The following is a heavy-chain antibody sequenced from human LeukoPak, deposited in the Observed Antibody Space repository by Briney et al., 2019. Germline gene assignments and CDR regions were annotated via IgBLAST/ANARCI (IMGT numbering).Heavy chain of an antibody. CDR3: ARDSRDWGLLPGLPAR. D-gene: IGHD2-21*01. CDR1: GFTFSDYD. CDR2: ISSDSSII. V-gene: IGHV3-48*04. Sequence: PGGSLRLSCAASGFTFSDYDMNWVRQAPGKGLEWVSYISSDSSIIYYADSVKGRFTISRDNAKNSLYLQMNSLRAEDTAVYYCARDSRDWGLLPGLPARWGQGTLVTVSS. J-gene: IGHJ4*02.